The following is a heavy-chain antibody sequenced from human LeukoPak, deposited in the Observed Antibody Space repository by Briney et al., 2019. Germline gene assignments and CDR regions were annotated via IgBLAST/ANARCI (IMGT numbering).Heavy chain of an antibody. CDR3: AKSNGYGLVDI. D-gene: IGHD3-10*01. CDR1: GGSISSYY. V-gene: IGHV4-4*07. Sequence: SSETLSLTCTVSGGSISSYYWSWIRQPAGKGLEWIGRIYTSGSTNYNPSLKSRVTISLDTSRNQFSLKLNSVTAADTAVYYCAKSNGYGLVDIWGQGTMVTVSS. CDR2: IYTSGST. J-gene: IGHJ3*02.